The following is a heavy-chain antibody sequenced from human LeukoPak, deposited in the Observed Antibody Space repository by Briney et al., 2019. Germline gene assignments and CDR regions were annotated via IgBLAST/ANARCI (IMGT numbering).Heavy chain of an antibody. J-gene: IGHJ4*02. CDR3: ARDLGYLFDY. CDR2: ISYDGSNK. D-gene: IGHD1-1*01. Sequence: QAGGSLRLSCAASGFTFSSYAMHWVRQAPVKGLEWVAVISYDGSNKYYADSVEGRFTISRDNSKNTLYLQMNSLRAEDTAVYYCARDLGYLFDYWGQGTLVTVSS. V-gene: IGHV3-30*04. CDR1: GFTFSSYA.